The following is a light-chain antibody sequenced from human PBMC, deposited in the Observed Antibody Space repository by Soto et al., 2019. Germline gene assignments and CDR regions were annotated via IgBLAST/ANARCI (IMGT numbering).Light chain of an antibody. CDR2: DAS. J-gene: IGKJ5*01. CDR1: QSVSSSY. CDR3: LHRSDWPPIT. Sequence: EIVMTQSPATLSVSPGERATLSCRASQSVSSSYLAWYQQKPGQAPRLLISDASNRATGVPARFSGSGSGTDFTLTISTLEPEDFAIYYCLHRSDWPPITFGQGTRLEIK. V-gene: IGKV3D-20*02.